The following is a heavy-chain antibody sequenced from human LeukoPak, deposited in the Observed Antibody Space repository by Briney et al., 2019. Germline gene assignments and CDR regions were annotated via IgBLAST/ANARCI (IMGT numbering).Heavy chain of an antibody. CDR1: DGSIINNNHY. Sequence: SETLSLTCTVSDGSIINNNHYWGWTRQPPGKGLEWIGSMSYSRGTAYNPSLRSRVTISVDTSKNQFSLKVNSVTAADTAVYYCAREVEYCDSSGYRPHAFDIWGQGTLVTVSS. V-gene: IGHV4-39*02. D-gene: IGHD3-22*01. CDR3: AREVEYCDSSGYRPHAFDI. CDR2: MSYSRGT. J-gene: IGHJ3*02.